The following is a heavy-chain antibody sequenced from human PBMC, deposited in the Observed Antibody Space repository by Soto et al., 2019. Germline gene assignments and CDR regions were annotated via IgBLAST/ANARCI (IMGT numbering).Heavy chain of an antibody. CDR1: GFIFSDYY. CDR3: ARGAEGPYS. V-gene: IGHV3-11*01. Sequence: GGSLRLSCAASGFIFSDYYMGWIRQAPGKGLGWVSYMSSGGHTIYYADSVKGRFTISWDNAKNSLYLQMNSLRVEDTAVYYCARGAEGPYSWGQGTLVTVSS. J-gene: IGHJ4*02. CDR2: MSSGGHTI.